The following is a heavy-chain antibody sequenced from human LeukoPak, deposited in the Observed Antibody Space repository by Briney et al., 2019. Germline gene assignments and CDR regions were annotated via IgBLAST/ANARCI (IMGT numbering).Heavy chain of an antibody. CDR1: GGSISSGGYY. J-gene: IGHJ4*02. Sequence: SETLSLTCTVSGGSISSGGYYWSWIRQPPGKGLEWIGYIYYSGSTNYNPSLKSRVTISVDTSKNQFSLKLSSVTAADTAVYYCARTAKQLDLYYFDYWGQGTLVTVSS. CDR2: IYYSGST. CDR3: ARTAKQLDLYYFDY. V-gene: IGHV4-61*08. D-gene: IGHD6-6*01.